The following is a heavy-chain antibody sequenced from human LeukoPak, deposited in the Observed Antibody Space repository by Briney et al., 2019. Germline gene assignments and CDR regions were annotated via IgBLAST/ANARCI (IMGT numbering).Heavy chain of an antibody. CDR1: GFTVSSNY. J-gene: IGHJ4*02. Sequence: PGGSLRLSCAASGFTVSSNYMSWVRQAPGKGLEWVSVIYSGGSTYYADSVKGRFTISRDNSKNTLYLQMNSLRAEDTAVYYCARAGPTVGATPLDYWGQGTLVTVSS. V-gene: IGHV3-66*01. D-gene: IGHD1-26*01. CDR2: IYSGGST. CDR3: ARAGPTVGATPLDY.